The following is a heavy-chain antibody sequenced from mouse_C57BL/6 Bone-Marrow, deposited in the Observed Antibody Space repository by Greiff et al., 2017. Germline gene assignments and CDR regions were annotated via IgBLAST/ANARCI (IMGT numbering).Heavy chain of an antibody. J-gene: IGHJ1*03. CDR2: FQPYNDDT. D-gene: IGHD1-1*01. CDR3: ARRYYGSSYWYFDV. V-gene: IGHV1-47*01. Sequence: VQGVESGAELVKPGASVKMSCKASGYTFTTYPIEWMKQNHGKSLEWIGNFQPYNDDTKYNEKFKGKATLTVEKSSSTVYLELSRLTSDDSAVYYCARRYYGSSYWYFDVWGTGTTVTVSS. CDR1: GYTFTTYP.